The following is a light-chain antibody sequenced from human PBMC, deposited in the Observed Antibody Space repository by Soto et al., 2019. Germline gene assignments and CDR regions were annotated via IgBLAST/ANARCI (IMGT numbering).Light chain of an antibody. CDR1: QLGDKY. CDR2: QHS. J-gene: IGLJ2*01. V-gene: IGLV3-1*01. Sequence: SYELTQPPSVSVSPGQTASITCSGDQLGDKYACWYQQKPGQSPVLVIYQHSKRPSGIPERFSGSNSGNTATLTISGTQAMDEADYYCQACDSSTDVVFGGGTKLTVL. CDR3: QACDSSTDVV.